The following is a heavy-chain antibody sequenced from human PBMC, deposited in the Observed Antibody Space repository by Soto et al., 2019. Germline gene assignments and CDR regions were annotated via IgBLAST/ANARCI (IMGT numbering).Heavy chain of an antibody. D-gene: IGHD5-12*01. CDR2: INSGSSTI. V-gene: IGHV3-48*02. Sequence: EVQLVESGGGLVQPGGSLRLSCAASGFTFRSYAMNWVRHAPGKGLEWVSYINSGSSTIYYADSAKGRFTISRDNAKNSLYLQMTSLRDEDTAVYFCVRDTGYTGYELEYWGQGARVTVSS. CDR3: VRDTGYTGYELEY. CDR1: GFTFRSYA. J-gene: IGHJ4*02.